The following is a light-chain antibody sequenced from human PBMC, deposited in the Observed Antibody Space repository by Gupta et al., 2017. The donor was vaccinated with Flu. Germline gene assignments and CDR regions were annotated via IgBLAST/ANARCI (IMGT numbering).Light chain of an antibody. V-gene: IGKV2-28*01. J-gene: IGKJ5*01. CDR1: QSLLHGNGNKY. CDR2: LGS. CDR3: MQSLQTPIA. Sequence: DIVMTQSPLSLPVTPGEPASISCRSSQSLLHGNGNKYLDWYLQKPGQSPQLLIYLGSNRASGVPDRFSGSGSGKDFTLNIRRVEAEDVGIYYCMQSLQTPIAFVQGTRLEIK.